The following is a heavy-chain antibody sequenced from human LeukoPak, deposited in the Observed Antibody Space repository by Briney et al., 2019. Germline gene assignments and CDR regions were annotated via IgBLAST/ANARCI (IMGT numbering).Heavy chain of an antibody. D-gene: IGHD3-16*01. CDR2: FDPEDGET. Sequence: ASVKVSCKVSGYTLTELSMHWVRQAPGKGLEWMGGFDPEDGETIYAQKFQGRVTVTEDTSTDTAYMELSSLRSEDTAVYYCATDGGDLPGARHAFDIWGQGTMVTVSS. V-gene: IGHV1-24*01. CDR1: GYTLTELS. CDR3: ATDGGDLPGARHAFDI. J-gene: IGHJ3*02.